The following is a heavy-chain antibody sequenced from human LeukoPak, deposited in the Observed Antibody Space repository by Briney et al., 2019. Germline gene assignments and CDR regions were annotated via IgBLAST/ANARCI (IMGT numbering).Heavy chain of an antibody. CDR1: GFTFSDFW. V-gene: IGHV3-7*01. Sequence: AGGSLRLSCAVSGFTFSDFWMNWVRRSPGKGLEWVASINQNGGETFYVDSVKGRFTISRDNPKNSLYLQMSSLRAEDTAVYYCARNGTAPGLYFDLWGQGTLVTVSS. CDR2: INQNGGET. J-gene: IGHJ4*01. CDR3: ARNGTAPGLYFDL. D-gene: IGHD6-13*01.